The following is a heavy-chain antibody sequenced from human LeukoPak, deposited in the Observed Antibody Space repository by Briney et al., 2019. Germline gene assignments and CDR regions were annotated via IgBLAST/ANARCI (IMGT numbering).Heavy chain of an antibody. Sequence: GASVKVSCKASGYPFTKFAINRVRQAPGQGLEWMGWISTYNGDTEYAQKFQGRVTMTTDTSTTTAYLELRSLRSYDTAVYYCSRDPSNTSGWRAWGDYWGQGTLVTVSS. J-gene: IGHJ4*02. D-gene: IGHD6-25*01. CDR2: ISTYNGDT. CDR3: SRDPSNTSGWRAWGDY. CDR1: GYPFTKFA. V-gene: IGHV1-18*01.